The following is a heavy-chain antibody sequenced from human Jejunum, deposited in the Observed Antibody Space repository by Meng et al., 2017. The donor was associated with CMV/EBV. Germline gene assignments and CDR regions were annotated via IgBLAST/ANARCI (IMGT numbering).Heavy chain of an antibody. D-gene: IGHD2-21*02. CDR2: ISTYNGNT. Sequence: RYPFTSYAISSVRQAPGQGLEWLGWISTYNGNTHYAQKLQGRATMTTDTSTSTAYMEVRSLKSDDTAVYYCARGVVTMTRYYFDYWGQGTLVTVSS. J-gene: IGHJ4*02. CDR3: ARGVVTMTRYYFDY. CDR1: RYPFTSYA. V-gene: IGHV1-18*01.